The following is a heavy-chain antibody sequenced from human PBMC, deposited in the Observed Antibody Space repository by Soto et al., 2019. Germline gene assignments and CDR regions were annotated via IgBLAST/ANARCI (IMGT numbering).Heavy chain of an antibody. V-gene: IGHV3-23*01. CDR1: GFTFSSYG. J-gene: IGHJ4*02. Sequence: GGSLRLSCAASGFTFSSYGMSWVRQAPGKGLEWVSAISGSGGSTYYADSVKGRFTISRDNSKNTLYLQMNSLRAEDTAVYYCAKVIQSSGWYGYFDYWGQGTLVTVSS. CDR3: AKVIQSSGWYGYFDY. CDR2: ISGSGGST. D-gene: IGHD6-19*01.